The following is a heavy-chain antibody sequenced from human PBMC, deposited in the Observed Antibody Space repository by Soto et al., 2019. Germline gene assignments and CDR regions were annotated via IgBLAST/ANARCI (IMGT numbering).Heavy chain of an antibody. CDR1: GFTFSSYS. J-gene: IGHJ3*02. CDR2: ISSSSSYI. D-gene: IGHD3-22*01. Sequence: PGGSLRLSCAASGFTFSSYSMYWVRQAPGKGLEWVSSISSSSSYIYYADSVKGRFTISRDNSKNTLYLQMSSLRAEDTAVYYCVAINYYDSSGYLHDGFQIWGQARRATVSS. CDR3: VAINYYDSSGYLHDGFQI. V-gene: IGHV3-21*01.